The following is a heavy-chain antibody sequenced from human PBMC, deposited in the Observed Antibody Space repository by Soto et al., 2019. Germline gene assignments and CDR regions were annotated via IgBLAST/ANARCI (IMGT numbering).Heavy chain of an antibody. V-gene: IGHV4-4*02. CDR1: GGSISSSNW. J-gene: IGHJ5*02. CDR3: AREHDYTNWFDP. D-gene: IGHD4-4*01. CDR2: IYHSGST. Sequence: SETLSLTCAVSGGSISSSNWWSWIRQPPGEGLEWIGEIYHSGSTNYNPSLKSRVTISVDKSKNQFSLKLSSVTAADTAVYYCAREHDYTNWFDPWGQGTLVTVSS.